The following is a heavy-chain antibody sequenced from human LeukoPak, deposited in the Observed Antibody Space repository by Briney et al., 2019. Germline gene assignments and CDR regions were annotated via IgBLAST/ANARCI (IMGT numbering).Heavy chain of an antibody. V-gene: IGHV3-9*01. CDR2: ISWNSGSI. CDR3: AKGTSGGNSGSAFDI. Sequence: GRSLRPSCAASGFTFDDYAMHWVRQAPGKGLEWVSGISWNSGSIGYVDSVKGRFTISRDNAKNSLYLQMNSLRAEDTALYYCAKGTSGGNSGSAFDIWGQGTMVTVSS. J-gene: IGHJ3*02. CDR1: GFTFDDYA. D-gene: IGHD4-23*01.